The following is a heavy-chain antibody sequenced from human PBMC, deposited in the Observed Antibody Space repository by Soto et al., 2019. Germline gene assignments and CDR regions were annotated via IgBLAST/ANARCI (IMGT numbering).Heavy chain of an antibody. CDR3: AKGLGLPNHHFDY. CDR2: ISTSGGAT. CDR1: GFTSSSSA. Sequence: GGSLRLSCAASGFTSSSSAMSWVRQAPGEGLEWVSTISTSGGATYYADSVKGRFTISRDNSKNTLYLQMNSLRAEDTALYYCAKGLGLPNHHFDYGGQGTRSPSPQ. J-gene: IGHJ4*02. V-gene: IGHV3-23*01. D-gene: IGHD5-18*01.